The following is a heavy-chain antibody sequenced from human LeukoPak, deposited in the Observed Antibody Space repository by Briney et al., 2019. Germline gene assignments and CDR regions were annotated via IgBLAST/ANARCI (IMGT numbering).Heavy chain of an antibody. J-gene: IGHJ4*02. V-gene: IGHV1-46*01. Sequence: ASVKVSCKASGYTFTGYHMHWVRQAPGQGLEWMGIIDPSGGRTTYTQKFQSRLIMTTDTSTSTLYMELSSLRSEDTAVYYCARDPAGNSLLDYWGQGTLVTVSS. D-gene: IGHD4-23*01. CDR1: GYTFTGYH. CDR3: ARDPAGNSLLDY. CDR2: IDPSGGRT.